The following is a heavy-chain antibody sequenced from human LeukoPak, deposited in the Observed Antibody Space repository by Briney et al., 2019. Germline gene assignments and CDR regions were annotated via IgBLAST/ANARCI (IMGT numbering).Heavy chain of an antibody. D-gene: IGHD2-15*01. CDR2: IRYDGSNK. CDR1: GFTFSSYG. V-gene: IGHV3-30*02. Sequence: GGSPRLSCAASGFTFSSYGMHWVRQAPGKGLEWVAFIRYDGSNKYYADSVKGRFTISRDNSKNTLYLQMNSLRAEDTAVYYCAKEVLVVATVGFDYWGQGTLVTVSS. CDR3: AKEVLVVATVGFDY. J-gene: IGHJ4*02.